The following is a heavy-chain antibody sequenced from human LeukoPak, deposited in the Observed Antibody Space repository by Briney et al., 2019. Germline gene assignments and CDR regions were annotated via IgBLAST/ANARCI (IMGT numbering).Heavy chain of an antibody. D-gene: IGHD4-17*01. J-gene: IGHJ2*01. Sequence: PSETLSLTCTVSTGSISSSSYYWGWIRQPPGRGLGWIGSFYYRGSTYHHPSLKSRVTISLETPKNQLSLKLSSVTAADTAVYFCARLVTINTVTTARYWYVVLWGGGALVSVSP. CDR3: ARLVTINTVTTARYWYVVL. CDR1: TGSISSSSYY. CDR2: FYYRGST. V-gene: IGHV4-39*01.